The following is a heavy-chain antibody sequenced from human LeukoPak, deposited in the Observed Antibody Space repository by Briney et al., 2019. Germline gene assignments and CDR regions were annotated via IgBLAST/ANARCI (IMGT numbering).Heavy chain of an antibody. Sequence: ASVRVSCKTSGYTFSNFGINWVRQAPGQGLEWMGWISGNNDNPNYGQKFQGRLTVTTDTSTTTAYMELRNLRFDDTAVYYCARDGTSTDDYWGQGTLVTVSS. CDR2: ISGNNDNP. J-gene: IGHJ4*02. D-gene: IGHD2-2*01. V-gene: IGHV1-18*01. CDR3: ARDGTSTDDY. CDR1: GYTFSNFG.